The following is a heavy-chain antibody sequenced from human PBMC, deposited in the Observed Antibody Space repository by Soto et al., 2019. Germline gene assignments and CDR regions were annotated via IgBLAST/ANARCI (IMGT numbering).Heavy chain of an antibody. D-gene: IGHD6-25*01. CDR2: IYYSGST. CDR1: GGSISSYY. CDR3: ARASSEQDYYYGMAV. Sequence: SETLSLTCTVSGGSISSYYWSWIRQPPGKGLEWIGYIYYSGSTNYNPSLKSRVTISVDTSKNQFSLKLSSVTAADTAVYYCARASSEQDYYYGMAVWGQGTTVTVSS. V-gene: IGHV4-59*12. J-gene: IGHJ6*02.